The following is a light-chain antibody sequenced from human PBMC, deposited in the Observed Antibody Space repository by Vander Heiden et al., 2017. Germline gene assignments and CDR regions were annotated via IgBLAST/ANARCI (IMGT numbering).Light chain of an antibody. J-gene: IGLJ2*01. CDR3: QVWDSSAL. CDR2: RDI. CDR1: NIGSKN. Sequence: SYELTQPLSVSVALGQTARITCGGNNIGSKNVHWYQQKPGQAPVLVIYRDIIRPPGIPERFSGSNSGNTATLTISRAQAGDEADYYCQVWDSSALFGGGTKLTVL. V-gene: IGLV3-9*01.